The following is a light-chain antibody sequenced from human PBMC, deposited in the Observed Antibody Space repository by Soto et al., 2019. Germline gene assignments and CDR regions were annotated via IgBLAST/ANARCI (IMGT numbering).Light chain of an antibody. V-gene: IGKV1-33*01. Sequence: DIHMTQSPSSLSSSVGERVTITCQASQDINSYLAWYQQKPGEAPKFLIFDAFNLETGVPSRFSGSGSGTDFTFTISNLQPEDVATYYCQQYDKLPLTFGGGTKVDIK. CDR1: QDINSY. J-gene: IGKJ4*01. CDR3: QQYDKLPLT. CDR2: DAF.